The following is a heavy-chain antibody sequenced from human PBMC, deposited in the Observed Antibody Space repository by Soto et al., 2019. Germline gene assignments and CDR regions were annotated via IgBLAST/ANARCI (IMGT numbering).Heavy chain of an antibody. V-gene: IGHV3-11*06. CDR1: GFTFSDYY. J-gene: IGHJ5*02. CDR3: VRGGGGGLFDP. D-gene: IGHD2-15*01. Sequence: QVQLVESGGGLVTPGGSLRLSCASSGFTFSDYYMSWIRQAPGKGLEWLSYISPGSRYPAYADSVKGRFTIFRDNARRSLSLQMNSLTVDDTAIYYCVRGGGGGLFDPWGQGSMVTVSS. CDR2: ISPGSRYP.